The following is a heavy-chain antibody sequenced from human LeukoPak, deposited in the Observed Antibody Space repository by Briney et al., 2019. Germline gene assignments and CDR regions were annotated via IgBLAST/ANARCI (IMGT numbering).Heavy chain of an antibody. J-gene: IGHJ4*02. CDR3: AHRQRGYQLSGVSFDY. CDR1: GFSLSTSGVG. V-gene: IGHV2-5*02. CDR2: IYWDDDK. Sequence: SDPTLVNPTQTLTLTCTFSGFSLSTSGVGVGWIRQPPGKALEWLALIYWDDDKRYSPSLKSRLTITKDTSKNQVVLTMTNMDPVDTATYYCAHRQRGYQLSGVSFDYWGQGTLVTVSS. D-gene: IGHD2-2*01.